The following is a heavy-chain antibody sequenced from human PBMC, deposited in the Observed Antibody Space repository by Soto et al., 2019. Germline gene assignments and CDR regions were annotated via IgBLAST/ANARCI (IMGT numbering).Heavy chain of an antibody. D-gene: IGHD5-18*01. Sequence: ASVKVSCKASVYTSTSYGISWVRQDHRQGLEWMGWISAYNGNTNYAQKLQGRVTMTTDTSTSTAYMELRSLRSDDTAVYYCARDSVDTAIVYYYYGMDVWGQGTTVTVSS. CDR3: ARDSVDTAIVYYYYGMDV. V-gene: IGHV1-18*01. CDR1: VYTSTSYG. J-gene: IGHJ6*02. CDR2: ISAYNGNT.